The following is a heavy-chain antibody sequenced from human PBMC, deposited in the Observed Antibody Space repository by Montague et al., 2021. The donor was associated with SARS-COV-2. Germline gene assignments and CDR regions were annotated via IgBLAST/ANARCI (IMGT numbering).Heavy chain of an antibody. CDR2: INHGGST. Sequence: SETLSLTCAVHGTSFSGYYWNWIRQPPGKGLEWIGEINHGGSTKYSPSLKSRLTISADTSKNQFSLKLTSVAAADTAVYYCARLGDGVVPSPILGVGPYYSYYYVDXWGKGTTVTVSS. J-gene: IGHJ6*03. CDR1: GTSFSGYY. V-gene: IGHV4-34*01. D-gene: IGHD3-10*01. CDR3: ARLGDGVVPSPILGVGPYYSYYYVDX.